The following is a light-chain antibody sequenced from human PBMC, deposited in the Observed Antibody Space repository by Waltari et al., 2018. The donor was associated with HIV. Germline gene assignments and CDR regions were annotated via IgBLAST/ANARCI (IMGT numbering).Light chain of an antibody. Sequence: QSVLTQPPSASGTPGQRLSISCSGSSSNIGSNIVNWYQQLPGTAPKLLIYSNNQRPSGVPDRFSGSKSGTSASLASSGLQSEDEADYYCAAWDDSLNAWVFGGGTKLTVL. CDR1: SSNIGSNI. J-gene: IGLJ3*02. CDR2: SNN. CDR3: AAWDDSLNAWV. V-gene: IGLV1-44*01.